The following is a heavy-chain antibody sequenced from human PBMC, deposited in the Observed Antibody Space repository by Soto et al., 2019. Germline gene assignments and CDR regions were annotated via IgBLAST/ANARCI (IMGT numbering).Heavy chain of an antibody. CDR3: ARATILYDFWSGYLDV. CDR2: IYYSGST. V-gene: IGHV4-31*03. J-gene: IGHJ6*02. Sequence: SETLSLTCTVSGGSISSGGYYWSWISQHPGKGLEWIGYIYYSGSTYYNPSLKSRVTISVDTSKNQFSLKLSSVTAADTAVYYCARATILYDFWSGYLDVWGQGTTVTSP. CDR1: GGSISSGGYY. D-gene: IGHD3-3*01.